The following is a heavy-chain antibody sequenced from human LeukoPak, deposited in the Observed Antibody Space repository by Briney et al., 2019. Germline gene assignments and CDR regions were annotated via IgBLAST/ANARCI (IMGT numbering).Heavy chain of an antibody. CDR2: ISAYNGNT. CDR1: GYTFTSYG. CDR3: ARDRLGGAFYYYGMDA. Sequence: GASVKVSCKASGYTFTSYGISWVRQAPGQGLEWMGWISAYNGNTNYAQKLQGRVTMTTDTSTSTAYMELRSLRSDDTAVYYCARDRLGGAFYYYGMDAWGQGTTVTVSS. D-gene: IGHD3-16*01. V-gene: IGHV1-18*01. J-gene: IGHJ6*02.